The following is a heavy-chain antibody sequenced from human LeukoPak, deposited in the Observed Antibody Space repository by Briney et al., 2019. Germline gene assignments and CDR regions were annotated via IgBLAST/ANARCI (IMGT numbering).Heavy chain of an antibody. J-gene: IGHJ5*02. D-gene: IGHD3-10*01. CDR3: ARGYYYGSGGRFDP. CDR1: GYSISSGYY. Sequence: ASETPSLTCAVSGYSISSGYYWGWIRQPPGKGLEWIGSIYHSGSTYYNPSLKSRVTISVDTSKNQFSLKLSSVTAADTAVYYCARGYYYGSGGRFDPWGQGTLVTVSS. CDR2: IYHSGST. V-gene: IGHV4-38-2*01.